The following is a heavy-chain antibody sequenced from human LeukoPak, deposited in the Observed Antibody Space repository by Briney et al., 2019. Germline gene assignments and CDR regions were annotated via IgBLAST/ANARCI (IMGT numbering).Heavy chain of an antibody. CDR1: GFTFSSSW. V-gene: IGHV3-7*01. J-gene: IGHJ3*02. Sequence: GGSLRLSCAASGFTFSSSWMSWVRQAPGKGLEWVANIKQDESEKYYVDSVKGRFTVSSDNAKNSLYLQMNSLRAEDTAVYCCARDPYDSSGYSFGAFDIWGQGTMVSVSS. D-gene: IGHD3-22*01. CDR3: ARDPYDSSGYSFGAFDI. CDR2: IKQDESEK.